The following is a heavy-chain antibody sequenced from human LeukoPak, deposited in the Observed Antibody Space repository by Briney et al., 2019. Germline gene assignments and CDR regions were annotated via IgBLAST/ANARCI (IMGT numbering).Heavy chain of an antibody. V-gene: IGHV3-23*01. D-gene: IGHD5-12*01. J-gene: IGHJ4*02. CDR3: AKEPRVATIEIFDY. Sequence: QPGVSLRLSCAASGFTFSSYAMSWVRQAPGKGLEWVSPISGGGAVTYYADSVKGRFTISRDNSKNTVYLQMNSLRAEDTAVYYCAKEPRVATIEIFDYWGQGTLVTVSS. CDR1: GFTFSSYA. CDR2: ISGGGAVT.